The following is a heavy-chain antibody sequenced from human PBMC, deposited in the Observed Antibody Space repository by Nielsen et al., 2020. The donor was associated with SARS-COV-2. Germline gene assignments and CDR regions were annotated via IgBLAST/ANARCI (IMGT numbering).Heavy chain of an antibody. CDR2: ISSSSSYT. Sequence: GESLKISCAASGFTFSDYYMSWIRQAPGKGLEWVSYISSSSSYTNYADSVKGRFTISRDNAKNSLYLQMNSLRAEDTAVYYCAADGYGGNGHYYYYGMDVWGQGTTVTVSS. CDR1: GFTFSDYY. CDR3: AADGYGGNGHYYYYGMDV. V-gene: IGHV3-11*05. J-gene: IGHJ6*02. D-gene: IGHD4-23*01.